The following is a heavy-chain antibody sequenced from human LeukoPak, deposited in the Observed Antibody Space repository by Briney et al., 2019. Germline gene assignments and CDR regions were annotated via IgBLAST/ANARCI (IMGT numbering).Heavy chain of an antibody. CDR2: IYYSGST. J-gene: IGHJ3*02. V-gene: IGHV4-59*01. Sequence: SVTLSLTCTVSGGSISSYYWSWIRQPPGKGLEWIGYIYYSGSTNYNPSLKSRVTISVDTSKNQFSLKLSSVTAADTAVYYCASLAYTYYYDSSGYNVPDAFDIWGQGTMVTVSS. CDR3: ASLAYTYYYDSSGYNVPDAFDI. D-gene: IGHD3-22*01. CDR1: GGSISSYY.